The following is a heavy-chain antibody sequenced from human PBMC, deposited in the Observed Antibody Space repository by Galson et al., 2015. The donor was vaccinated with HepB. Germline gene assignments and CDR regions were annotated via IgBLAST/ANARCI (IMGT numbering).Heavy chain of an antibody. CDR2: IDPSDSYT. CDR3: ARGLAVRGSSGWYFDY. J-gene: IGHJ4*02. CDR1: GYSFTSYW. Sequence: QSGAEVKKPGESLKISCKGSGYSFTSYWISWVRQMPGKGLEWMGRIDPSDSYTNYSPSFQAHVTISADKSISTAYLQWSSLKASDTAMYYCARGLAVRGSSGWYFDYWGQGTLVTVSS. D-gene: IGHD6-19*01. V-gene: IGHV5-10-1*01.